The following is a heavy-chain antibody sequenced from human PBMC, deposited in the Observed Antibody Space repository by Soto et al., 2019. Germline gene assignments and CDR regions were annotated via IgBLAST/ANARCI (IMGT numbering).Heavy chain of an antibody. Sequence: QLHLVQSGAVVKKPGASVTVSCSASGYPVTAYYMHWVRQAPGRGLEWMGGINPATGAAKYKQTSPGRVTISRYPSTRTAIMELSCLTAEDTGVFFWARGGGVGVAGSAAFDMWGQGTLVTVSS. CDR2: INPATGAA. J-gene: IGHJ3*02. CDR3: ARGGGVGVAGSAAFDM. CDR1: GYPVTAYY. V-gene: IGHV1-2*02. D-gene: IGHD3-3*01.